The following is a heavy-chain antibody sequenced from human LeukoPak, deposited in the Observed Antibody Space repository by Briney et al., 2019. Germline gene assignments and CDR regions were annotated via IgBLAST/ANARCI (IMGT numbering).Heavy chain of an antibody. Sequence: PGGSLRLSCAASGFTFSDYYMSWIRQAPGKGLEWVSYISSSGSTIYYADSVKGRFTISRDNAKNSLYLQMNSLRAEDTAVYYCARTNYDYVWGSYRSFLHPDYWGQGTLVTVSS. J-gene: IGHJ4*02. V-gene: IGHV3-11*01. CDR1: GFTFSDYY. D-gene: IGHD3-16*02. CDR2: ISSSGSTI. CDR3: ARTNYDYVWGSYRSFLHPDY.